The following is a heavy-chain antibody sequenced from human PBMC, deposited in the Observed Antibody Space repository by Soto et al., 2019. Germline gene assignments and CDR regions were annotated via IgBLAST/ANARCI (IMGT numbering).Heavy chain of an antibody. Sequence: SETLSLTCTVSCGSINSGDYYWSWIRQPPGKGLEWIGYIYYSGSTSYNPSLKSRLIMSVDTSKNEFSLRLSSVTAADTAVYYCARDQTSGASGHHWFDRWGQGTLVTVSS. J-gene: IGHJ5*02. CDR1: CGSINSGDYY. D-gene: IGHD3-10*01. CDR2: IYYSGST. CDR3: ARDQTSGASGHHWFDR. V-gene: IGHV4-30-4*01.